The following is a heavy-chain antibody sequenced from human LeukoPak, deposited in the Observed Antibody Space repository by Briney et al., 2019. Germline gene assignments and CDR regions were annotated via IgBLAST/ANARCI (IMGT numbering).Heavy chain of an antibody. CDR3: TTGGYGGQFDY. Sequence: PGGSLRLSCAAPGFTSDDYAMHWVRPAPGKGLEWVSLISGDGGSTYYADSVKGRFTISRDNSKNSLYLQMNSLKTEDTAVYYCTTGGYGGQFDYWGQGTLVTVSS. CDR1: GFTSDDYA. CDR2: ISGDGGST. D-gene: IGHD5-12*01. V-gene: IGHV3-43*02. J-gene: IGHJ4*02.